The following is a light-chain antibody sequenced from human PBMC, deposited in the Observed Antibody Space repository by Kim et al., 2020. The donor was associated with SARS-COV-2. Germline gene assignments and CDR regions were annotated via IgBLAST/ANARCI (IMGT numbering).Light chain of an antibody. V-gene: IGLV8-61*01. Sequence: QTVVTQDPSFSVSPGGTVTLTCGLSSGSVSTSFYPSWYQQTPGQAPRTLIYSTNTRSSGVPDRFSGSILGNKAALTIMGAQADDESDYYCVLYMGSGIWVFGGGTQLTVL. CDR2: STN. J-gene: IGLJ3*02. CDR1: SGSVSTSFY. CDR3: VLYMGSGIWV.